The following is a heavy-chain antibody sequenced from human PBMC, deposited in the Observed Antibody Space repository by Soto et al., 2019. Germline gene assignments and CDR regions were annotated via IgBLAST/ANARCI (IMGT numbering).Heavy chain of an antibody. D-gene: IGHD6-6*01. Sequence: SETLSLTCSLYSGYLSGYYWSWIRQPPGKGLEWIGEISPSGTTNYSPSLKSRVSISVDTSKNQFSLNLTSLTAADTAVYYCARAPKVSGSAQTRPDFWGQGSLVTVSS. CDR2: ISPSGTT. CDR3: ARAPKVSGSAQTRPDF. CDR1: SGYLSGYY. V-gene: IGHV4-34*01. J-gene: IGHJ4*02.